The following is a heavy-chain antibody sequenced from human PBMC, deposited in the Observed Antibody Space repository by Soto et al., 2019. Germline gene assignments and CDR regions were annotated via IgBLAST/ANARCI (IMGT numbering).Heavy chain of an antibody. CDR2: IWYDGSNK. J-gene: IGHJ2*01. CDR1: GFTFSSYG. V-gene: IGHV3-33*01. D-gene: IGHD4-17*01. CDR3: ARGSDYGGNSIHWYFDL. Sequence: QVQLVESGGGVVQPGRSLRLSCAASGFTFSSYGMHWVRQAPGKGLEWVAVIWYDGSNKYYADSVKGRFTISRDNSKNTLYLQMNSLRAEDTAVYYCARGSDYGGNSIHWYFDLWGRGTLVTFSA.